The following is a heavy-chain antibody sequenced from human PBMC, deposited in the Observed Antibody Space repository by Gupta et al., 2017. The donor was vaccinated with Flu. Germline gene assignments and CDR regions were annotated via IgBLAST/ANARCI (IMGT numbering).Heavy chain of an antibody. D-gene: IGHD5-24*01. CDR3: ARRLVQLWNNFFDP. J-gene: IGHJ5*02. Sequence: QITLKESGPTLVKPTQTLTLTCTFSGFSLTTSGVGVGWIRQSPGKAPEGLAVIYWDNMKRYSPSLESRLTITKDPSKKQVVLTMTNMDPADTATYYCARRLVQLWNNFFDPWGPGLLVTVSS. CDR2: IYWDNMK. V-gene: IGHV2-5*02. CDR1: GFSLTTSGVG.